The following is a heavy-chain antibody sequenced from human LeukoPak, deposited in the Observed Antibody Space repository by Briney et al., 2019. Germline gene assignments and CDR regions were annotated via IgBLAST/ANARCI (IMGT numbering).Heavy chain of an antibody. CDR2: IYYSGST. D-gene: IGHD3-22*01. V-gene: IGHV4-59*01. CDR3: ASNHPYYYDSSGPQFDY. Sequence: PSETLSLTCTVSGGSISSYYWSWNRQPPGKGLEWIGYIYYSGSTNYNPSLKSRVTISVDTSKNQFSLKLSSVTAADTAVYYCASNHPYYYDSSGPQFDYWGQGTLVTVSS. CDR1: GGSISSYY. J-gene: IGHJ4*02.